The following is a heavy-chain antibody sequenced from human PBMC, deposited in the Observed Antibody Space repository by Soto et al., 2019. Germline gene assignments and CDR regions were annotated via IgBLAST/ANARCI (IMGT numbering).Heavy chain of an antibody. J-gene: IGHJ6*02. CDR2: IVVGSGNT. CDR1: GFTFTSSA. Sequence: ASVKVSCKASGFTFTSSAVQWVRQARGQRLEWIGWIVVGSGNTNYAQKFQERVTITRDMSTSTAYMELSSLRSEDTAVYYCAADGTREYSSSFFGMDVWGQGTTVTVSS. D-gene: IGHD6-6*01. V-gene: IGHV1-58*01. CDR3: AADGTREYSSSFFGMDV.